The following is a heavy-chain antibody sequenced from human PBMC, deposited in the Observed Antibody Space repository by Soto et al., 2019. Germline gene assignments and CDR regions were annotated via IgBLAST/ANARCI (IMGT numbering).Heavy chain of an antibody. V-gene: IGHV1-18*01. CDR3: SRGTSIPASGDY. D-gene: IGHD6-6*01. J-gene: IGHJ4*01. CDR1: GYTFTNYG. CDR2: VSAYNGER. Sequence: QVQLVQSGAEVKKPGASVKVSCKASGYTFTNYGINWVRQAPGQGLEWLGRVSAYNGERRYAQRVQSRVIMTTDTPTTTAYMELRSLRSDDTAVYYCSRGTSIPASGDYWGQGTLVTVSS.